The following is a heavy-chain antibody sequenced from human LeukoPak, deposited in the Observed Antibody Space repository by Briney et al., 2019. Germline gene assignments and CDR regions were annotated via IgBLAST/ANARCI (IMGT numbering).Heavy chain of an antibody. CDR1: GGPVSNYY. J-gene: IGHJ4*02. CDR2: IYYSRTT. D-gene: IGHD2-8*01. Sequence: SETLSLTCSVSGGPVSNYYWTWIRQPAGKGLEGIGHIYYSRTTNYNPSLKGRVTMSVDTSRNQFSLKLTPVTAAATAVYYCARELNGRHSDCWGQGNLVTVSS. V-gene: IGHV4-4*07. CDR3: ARELNGRHSDC.